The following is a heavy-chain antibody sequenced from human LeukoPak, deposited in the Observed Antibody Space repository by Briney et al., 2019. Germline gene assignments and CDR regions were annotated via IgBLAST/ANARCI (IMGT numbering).Heavy chain of an antibody. V-gene: IGHV1-69*04. CDR3: VRSMVRGVGYYYGMDV. CDR1: GGTFSSYA. D-gene: IGHD3-10*01. J-gene: IGHJ6*02. Sequence: SVKVSCKASGGTFSSYAISWVRQAPGQGLEWMGRIIPILGIANYAQKFQGRVTITADKSTSTAYMELSSLRSEDTAVYYCVRSMVRGVGYYYGMDVWGQGTTVTVSS. CDR2: IIPILGIA.